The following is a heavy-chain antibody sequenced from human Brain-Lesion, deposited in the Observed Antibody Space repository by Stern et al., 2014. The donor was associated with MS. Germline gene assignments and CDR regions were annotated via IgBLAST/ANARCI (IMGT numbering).Heavy chain of an antibody. Sequence: QVQLVQSGAGVKKPGASVKVYCKVSGYTLTELSMHWVRQAPRKGLEWMGGFDPEDGETIYAQKFQGRVTMTEDTSTDTAYMELSSLRSEDTAVYYCATLSPGAGGNYYRHFDYWGQGTLVTVSS. CDR3: ATLSPGAGGNYYRHFDY. V-gene: IGHV1-24*01. D-gene: IGHD1-26*01. CDR2: FDPEDGET. J-gene: IGHJ4*02. CDR1: GYTLTELS.